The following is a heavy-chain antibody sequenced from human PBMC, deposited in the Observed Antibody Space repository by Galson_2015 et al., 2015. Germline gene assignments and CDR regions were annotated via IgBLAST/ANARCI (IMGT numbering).Heavy chain of an antibody. CDR3: TRSLGVAAWWFGP. CDR2: IDPDDSET. V-gene: IGHV5-51*01. Sequence: QSGAEVKKPGESLRISCTASGYSFTTYWIGWVRQMPGKGLEWMGIIDPDDSETRYSPSFQGQVTISADKSINTSYLQWSSLQIFATAAHYWTRSLGVAAWWFGPWGQGTLVTVSS. J-gene: IGHJ5*02. D-gene: IGHD3-3*01. CDR1: GYSFTTYW.